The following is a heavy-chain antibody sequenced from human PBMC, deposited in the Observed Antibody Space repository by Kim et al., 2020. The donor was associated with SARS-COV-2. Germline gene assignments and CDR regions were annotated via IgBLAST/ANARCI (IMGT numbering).Heavy chain of an antibody. D-gene: IGHD6-6*01. V-gene: IGHV6-1*01. CDR3: ARVYSSSSWRATDYFDY. CDR2: TYYRSKWYN. CDR1: GDSVSSNSAA. Sequence: SQTLSLTCAISGDSVSSNSAAWNWIRQSPSRGLEWLGRTYYRSKWYNDYAVSVKSRITINPDTSKNQFSLQLNSVTPEDTAVYYCARVYSSSSWRATDYFDYWGQGTLVTVSS. J-gene: IGHJ4*02.